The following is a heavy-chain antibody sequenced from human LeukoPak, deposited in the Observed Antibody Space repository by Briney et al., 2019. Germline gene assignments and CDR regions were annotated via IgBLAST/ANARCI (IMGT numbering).Heavy chain of an antibody. CDR2: INPSGGST. Sequence: ASVKVSCKASGYTFTSYYMHWVRQAPGQGLEWMGIINPSGGSTSYAQKFQGRVTMTRDTSTSTVYMELSSLRSEDTAVYYCARDGGYCSGGSCYPRLRLAYWGQGTLVTVSS. CDR1: GYTFTSYY. D-gene: IGHD2-15*01. V-gene: IGHV1-46*01. J-gene: IGHJ4*02. CDR3: ARDGGYCSGGSCYPRLRLAY.